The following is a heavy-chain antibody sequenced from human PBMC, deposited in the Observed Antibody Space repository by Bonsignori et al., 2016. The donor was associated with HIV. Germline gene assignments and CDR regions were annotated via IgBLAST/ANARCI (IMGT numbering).Heavy chain of an antibody. V-gene: IGHV4-30-4*01. J-gene: IGHJ4*02. Sequence: WIRQPPGKGLEWIGYIYYSGSTYYNPSLKSRVTISVDTSKNQFSLKLSSVTAADTAVYYCARAQGYDSSGYLDYWGQGTLVTVSS. CDR2: IYYSGST. D-gene: IGHD3-22*01. CDR3: ARAQGYDSSGYLDY.